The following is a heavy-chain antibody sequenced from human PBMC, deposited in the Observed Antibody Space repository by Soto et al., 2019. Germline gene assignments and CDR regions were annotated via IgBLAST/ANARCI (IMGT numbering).Heavy chain of an antibody. J-gene: IGHJ5*01. D-gene: IGHD2-15*01. Sequence: PWGSLRLSCSASVFSFSTYNMDWFRQAPGKRPEWIAYISTTSFTIYYADSVKGRFTISRDNDRNSLYLEMNSLRDEDTAVYYCARDRCYDGTCYSASDSWGQGTLVTVSS. CDR2: ISTTSFTI. V-gene: IGHV3-48*02. CDR1: VFSFSTYN. CDR3: ARDRCYDGTCYSASDS.